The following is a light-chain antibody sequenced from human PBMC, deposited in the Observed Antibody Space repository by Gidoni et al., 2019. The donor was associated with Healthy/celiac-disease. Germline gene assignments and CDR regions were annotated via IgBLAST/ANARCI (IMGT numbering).Light chain of an antibody. Sequence: AIRMNQSPSSCSSSTGDRVPITCRASQGISSYVAWYKQKPGKAPKLLIYAASTLQSGVPSRFSGSGSGTDFTLTLSCLQSDDSATFYLHQYYSYPYTFGQGTKLEIK. J-gene: IGKJ2*01. V-gene: IGKV1-8*01. CDR2: AAS. CDR3: HQYYSYPYT. CDR1: QGISSY.